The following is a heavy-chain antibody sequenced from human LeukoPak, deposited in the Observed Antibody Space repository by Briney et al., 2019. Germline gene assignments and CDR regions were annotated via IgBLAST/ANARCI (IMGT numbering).Heavy chain of an antibody. D-gene: IGHD3-22*01. CDR3: AKDRHYYDSSGYYGSFDY. Sequence: GGSLRLSCAASGFTFSSYAMSWVRQAPGKGLEWVSAISGSGGSTYYADSVKGRFTISRDNSKNTLYLQMNSLRAEDTAVYYCAKDRHYYDSSGYYGSFDYWGQGTLVTVSS. CDR2: ISGSGGST. J-gene: IGHJ4*02. CDR1: GFTFSSYA. V-gene: IGHV3-23*01.